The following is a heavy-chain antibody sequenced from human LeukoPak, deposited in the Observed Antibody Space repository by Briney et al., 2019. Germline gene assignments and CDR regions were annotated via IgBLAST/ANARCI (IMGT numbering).Heavy chain of an antibody. CDR1: GFTFSNAW. J-gene: IGHJ6*03. Sequence: GSLRLSCAASGFTFSNAWMSWVRQAPGKGLEWIGEIYHSGSTNYNPSLKSRVTISVDKSKNQFSLKLSSVTAADTAVYYCARGDYYYMDVWGKGTTVTVPS. V-gene: IGHV4-4*02. CDR2: IYHSGST. CDR3: ARGDYYYMDV. D-gene: IGHD1-26*01.